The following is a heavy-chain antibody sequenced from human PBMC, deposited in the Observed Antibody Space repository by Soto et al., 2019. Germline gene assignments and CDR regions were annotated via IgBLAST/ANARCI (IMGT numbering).Heavy chain of an antibody. J-gene: IGHJ4*02. V-gene: IGHV4-4*02. CDR2: IYHNGNT. Sequence: QVQLQESGPGLVKPSGTLSLTCTVSGGSINTNVGWSWVRQSPGKGLEWIGEIYHNGNTNYNPSLRSRVTMSVDKSKNQFSLLLTSVTAADTAMYYCSRDAAVPGETDRFDYWGQGTLVTVSS. D-gene: IGHD2-15*01. CDR3: SRDAAVPGETDRFDY. CDR1: GGSINTNVG.